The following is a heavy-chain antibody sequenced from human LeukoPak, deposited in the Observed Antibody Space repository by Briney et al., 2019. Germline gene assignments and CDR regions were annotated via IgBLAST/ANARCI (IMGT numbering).Heavy chain of an antibody. CDR2: ISSSGSTI. CDR1: EFSVGSNY. Sequence: GGSLRLSCAASEFSVGSNYMTWVRQAPGKGLEWVSYISSSGSTIYYADSVKGRFTISRDNAKNSLYLQMNSLRAADTAVYYCARAPYYYGSGRRLEYYYMDVWGKGTTVTISS. V-gene: IGHV3-11*01. CDR3: ARAPYYYGSGRRLEYYYMDV. D-gene: IGHD3-10*01. J-gene: IGHJ6*03.